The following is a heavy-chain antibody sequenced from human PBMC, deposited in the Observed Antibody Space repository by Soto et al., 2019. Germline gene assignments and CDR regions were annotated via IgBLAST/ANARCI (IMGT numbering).Heavy chain of an antibody. Sequence: QVQLQESGPGLVKPSETLSLTCTVSGCSVRSGSYYWSWIRQPPGKGLEWIGDIYYSGSTNYNPSLKSRVTISVGTSKTQFSLNLSSVAAADTVVYYCAKKASSGQENDDFWSMEDAFDIWGQGTMVTVSS. V-gene: IGHV4-61*01. CDR2: IYYSGST. CDR3: AKKASSGQENDDFWSMEDAFDI. D-gene: IGHD3-3*01. CDR1: GCSVRSGSYY. J-gene: IGHJ3*02.